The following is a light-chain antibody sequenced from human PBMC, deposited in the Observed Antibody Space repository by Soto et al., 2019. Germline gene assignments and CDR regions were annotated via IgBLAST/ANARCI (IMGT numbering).Light chain of an antibody. Sequence: VQMTQSPSSVSASVGDRVTITCRASQNIDNSLVWYQQKAGKAPQLLIYAASSLQSGVPPRFSGTRSGTEFTLTVNNLQSEDFAFYFCQQAYTFPLTFGGGTTVEVK. CDR3: QQAYTFPLT. J-gene: IGKJ4*01. CDR1: QNIDNS. V-gene: IGKV1D-12*01. CDR2: AAS.